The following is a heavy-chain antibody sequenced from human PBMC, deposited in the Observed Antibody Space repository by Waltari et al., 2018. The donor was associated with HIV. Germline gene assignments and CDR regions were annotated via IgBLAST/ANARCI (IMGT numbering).Heavy chain of an antibody. CDR3: AREGEFRVGSSRRYYGMDV. Sequence: QVQLVQSGAEVKKPGSSVKVSCKASGGTFSSNTISWVRTAPGPGLEWMGRITPILGRANYAQKFQGRVTITADKSTSTAYMELSSLRSEDTAVYYCAREGEFRVGSSRRYYGMDVWGQGTTVTVSS. D-gene: IGHD3-10*01. CDR2: ITPILGRA. CDR1: GGTFSSNT. V-gene: IGHV1-69*08. J-gene: IGHJ6*02.